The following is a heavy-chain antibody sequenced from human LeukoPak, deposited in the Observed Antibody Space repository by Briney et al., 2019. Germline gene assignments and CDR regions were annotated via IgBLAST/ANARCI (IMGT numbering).Heavy chain of an antibody. Sequence: PSETLSLTCTVSGGSISGSNDYWGWSRQPPGKGLELIGSIYYSGSTYFNPSLKSRVTISVDTSKNQFSLKLTSVTAADTAVYYCARRAVNYYLDYWGQGTLVTVSS. CDR1: GGSISGSNDY. J-gene: IGHJ4*02. CDR2: IYYSGST. CDR3: ARRAVNYYLDY. D-gene: IGHD4-23*01. V-gene: IGHV4-39*01.